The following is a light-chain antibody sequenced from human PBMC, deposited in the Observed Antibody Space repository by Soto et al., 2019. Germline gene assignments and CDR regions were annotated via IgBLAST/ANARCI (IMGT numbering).Light chain of an antibody. CDR2: DAS. CDR1: QSVSSY. J-gene: IGKJ5*01. Sequence: EIVLTQSPATLSLSPGERATLSCRACQSVSSYLACYQHKPGQAPRLLIYDASNRATGIPARFSGSGSGTDFTLTISSLEPEDFAVYYCQQRSNWLITFGQGTRLEI. V-gene: IGKV3-11*01. CDR3: QQRSNWLIT.